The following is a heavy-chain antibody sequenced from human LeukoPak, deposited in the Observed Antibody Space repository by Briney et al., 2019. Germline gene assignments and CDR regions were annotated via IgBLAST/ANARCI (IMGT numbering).Heavy chain of an antibody. CDR1: GGSMTSYY. V-gene: IGHV4-59*01. CDR2: IYNSGST. J-gene: IGHJ6*02. Sequence: SETLSLTCTVSGGSMTSYYWSWSRQPPGKGLEWIGYIYNSGSTNYNPSLESRVTISVDTSKKQFSLKLSSVTAADTAVYYCARITDGRDGYNYYYGMDVWGQGTTVTVSS. D-gene: IGHD5-24*01. CDR3: ARITDGRDGYNYYYGMDV.